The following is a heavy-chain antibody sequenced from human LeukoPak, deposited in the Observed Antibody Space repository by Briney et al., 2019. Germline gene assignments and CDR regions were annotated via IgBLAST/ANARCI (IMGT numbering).Heavy chain of an antibody. V-gene: IGHV3-11*03. D-gene: IGHD1-14*01. J-gene: IGHJ4*01. CDR3: ARCQYNNSTDF. Sequence: GRSLRLSCAASGFTFIDYSMSWIRQAPGKGLEWVSYISPTSDYTSYADSVKGRLTIFRDNAKNSLFLHMSNLRVGDTTVDCCARCQYNNSTDFWGQGTLVTVSS. CDR1: GFTFIDYS. CDR2: ISPTSDYT.